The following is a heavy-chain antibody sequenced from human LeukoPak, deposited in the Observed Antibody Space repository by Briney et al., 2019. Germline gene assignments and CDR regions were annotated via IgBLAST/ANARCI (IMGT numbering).Heavy chain of an antibody. CDR2: ICAYNGNT. D-gene: IGHD6-19*01. Sequence: ASVKVSCKASGYTFTSYGISWVRQAPEQGLEWMGWICAYNGNTNYAQKLQGRVTMTTDTSTSSAYMELRSLRSDDTAVYYCARDGIAVAGTHYYYGMDVWGQGTTVTVSS. CDR1: GYTFTSYG. CDR3: ARDGIAVAGTHYYYGMDV. J-gene: IGHJ6*02. V-gene: IGHV1-18*01.